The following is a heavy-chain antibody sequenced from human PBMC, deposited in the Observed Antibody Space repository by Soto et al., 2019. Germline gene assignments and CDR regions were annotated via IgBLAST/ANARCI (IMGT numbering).Heavy chain of an antibody. D-gene: IGHD3-16*02. V-gene: IGHV1-2*04. J-gene: IGHJ6*02. CDR1: GYTFTGYY. CDR3: ARGMGDYVWGSYRPYYGTDV. Sequence: ASVKVSCKASGYTFTGYYMHWVRQAPGQGLEWMGWINPNSGGTNYAQKFQGWVTMTRDTSISTAYMELSRLRSDDTAVYYCARGMGDYVWGSYRPYYGTDVWGQGTTVTVSS. CDR2: INPNSGGT.